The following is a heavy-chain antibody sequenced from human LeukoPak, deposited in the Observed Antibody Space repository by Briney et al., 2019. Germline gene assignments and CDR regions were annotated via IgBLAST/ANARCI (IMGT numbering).Heavy chain of an antibody. CDR2: IYTSGST. V-gene: IGHV4-61*02. CDR3: ARECITIFGVITPSRNYYMDV. D-gene: IGHD3-3*01. Sequence: SETLSLTCTVSGGSISSGSYYWSCIRQPAGKGLECIGRIYTSGSTNYNPSLKSRVTISVDTSKNQFSLKLSSVTAADTAVYYCARECITIFGVITPSRNYYMDVWGKGTTVTVSS. CDR1: GGSISSGSYY. J-gene: IGHJ6*03.